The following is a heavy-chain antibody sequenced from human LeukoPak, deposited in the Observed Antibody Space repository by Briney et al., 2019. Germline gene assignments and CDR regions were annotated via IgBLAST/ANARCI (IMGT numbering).Heavy chain of an antibody. D-gene: IGHD6-19*01. V-gene: IGHV4-4*02. CDR2: IYHTGST. Sequence: PSRTLSLTCAVSDGSISSSNWWSWVRQPPGKGLEWIGEIYHTGSTNSNPSLKSRVTISVDKSKNQFSLKLSSVTAADTAVYYCARVDGRAVAGPLGLDYWGQGTLVTVSS. CDR3: ARVDGRAVAGPLGLDY. CDR1: DGSISSSNW. J-gene: IGHJ4*02.